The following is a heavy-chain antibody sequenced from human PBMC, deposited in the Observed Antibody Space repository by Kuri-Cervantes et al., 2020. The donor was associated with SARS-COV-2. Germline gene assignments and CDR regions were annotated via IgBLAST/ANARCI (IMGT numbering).Heavy chain of an antibody. J-gene: IGHJ2*01. CDR2: IIPILGIA. CDR1: GGTFSSYT. D-gene: IGHD2-21*02. CDR3: ARHPLSYCGGDCSSPSWYFDL. Sequence: SVKVSCKASGGTFSSYTISWVRQAPGQGLEWMGRIIPILGIANYAQKFQGRITITADKSTSTAYMELSSLRSEDTAVYYCARHPLSYCGGDCSSPSWYFDLWGRGTLVTVSS. V-gene: IGHV1-69*02.